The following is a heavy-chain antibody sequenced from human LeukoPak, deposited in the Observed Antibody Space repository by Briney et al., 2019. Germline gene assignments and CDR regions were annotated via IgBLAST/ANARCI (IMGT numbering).Heavy chain of an antibody. CDR3: ARDYRGWNNYFDY. D-gene: IGHD1/OR15-1a*01. V-gene: IGHV3-21*01. CDR1: GFTFSSYS. CDR2: ISSSSSYI. J-gene: IGHJ4*02. Sequence: GGSLRLSCAASGFTFSSYSMNWVRQAPGKGLEWVSSISSSSSYIYYADSVKGRFTISRDNAKNSLYLQMNSLRAEDTAVYYCARDYRGWNNYFDYWGQGTLVTVSS.